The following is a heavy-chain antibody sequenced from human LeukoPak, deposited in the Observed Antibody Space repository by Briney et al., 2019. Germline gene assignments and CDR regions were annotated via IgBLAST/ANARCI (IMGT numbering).Heavy chain of an antibody. CDR1: GFTFSNYA. J-gene: IGHJ4*02. CDR2: ISGGSGNI. D-gene: IGHD3-10*01. Sequence: GGSLILSCSVSGFTFSNYAMHWVRQAPGKGLEWVSLISGGSGNIYYVDSVKGRFTISRDNSKNTLYVQMTSLRAEDTAIYYCAKGSDYYGSVTSKKTDWGQGTLVTVSS. CDR3: AKGSDYYGSVTSKKTD. V-gene: IGHV3-23*01.